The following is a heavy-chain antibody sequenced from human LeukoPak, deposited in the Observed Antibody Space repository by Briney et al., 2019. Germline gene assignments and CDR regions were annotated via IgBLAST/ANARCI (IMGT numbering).Heavy chain of an antibody. CDR2: ISYDGSNK. Sequence: PGGSLRLSCAASGXTFSSYTMHWVRQAPGKGLEWVAVISYDGSNKYYADSVKGRFTISRDNSKNTLYLQMNSLRAEDTAVYYCARGLHYYYYGMDVWGQGTTVTVSS. V-gene: IGHV3-30-3*01. CDR3: ARGLHYYYYGMDV. D-gene: IGHD3-10*01. CDR1: GXTFSSYT. J-gene: IGHJ6*02.